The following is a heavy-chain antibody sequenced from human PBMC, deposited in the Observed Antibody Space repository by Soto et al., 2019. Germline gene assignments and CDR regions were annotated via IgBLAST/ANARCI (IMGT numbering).Heavy chain of an antibody. CDR1: GGSISSYY. CDR3: ARDREGYSYGSGIYYYYYGMDV. D-gene: IGHD5-18*01. Sequence: PSETLSLTCTVSGGSISSYYWSWIQQPPGKGLEWIGYIYYSGGTNYNPSLKSRVTISVDTSKNQFSLKLSSVTAADTAVYYCARDREGYSYGSGIYYYYYGMDVWGQGTTVTVSS. CDR2: IYYSGGT. V-gene: IGHV4-59*01. J-gene: IGHJ6*02.